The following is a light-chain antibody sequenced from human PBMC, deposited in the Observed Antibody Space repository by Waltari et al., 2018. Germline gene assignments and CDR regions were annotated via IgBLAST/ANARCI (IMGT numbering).Light chain of an antibody. CDR3: QQYYSPPQT. CDR2: WAS. V-gene: IGKV4-1*01. J-gene: IGKJ1*01. CDR1: QSLLYSSKNY. Sequence: DIVMTQSPESLTVSLRERATVHCKSSQSLLYSSKNYLAWYQHKPGQPPKVLIYWASTREAGVPDRFSGSGSGTDFTLTISSLQAEDVAVYYCQQYYSPPQTFGQGTKVEIK.